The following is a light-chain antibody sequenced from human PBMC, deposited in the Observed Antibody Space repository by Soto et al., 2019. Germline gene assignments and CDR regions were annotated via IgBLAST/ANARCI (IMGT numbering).Light chain of an antibody. CDR2: LGS. CDR3: IHYLKPPPT. J-gene: IGKJ1*01. V-gene: IGKV2-28*01. Sequence: DIVMTQSPFSLPVTPGEPASISCRSSQSLLHSNGYNYSDWYLQKPGQSPKLLIYLGSNRASGVPERFRGSGSGTDFTLNISSVEPEDIGIYYCIHYLKPPPTFGQGTNVEIK. CDR1: QSLLHSNGYNY.